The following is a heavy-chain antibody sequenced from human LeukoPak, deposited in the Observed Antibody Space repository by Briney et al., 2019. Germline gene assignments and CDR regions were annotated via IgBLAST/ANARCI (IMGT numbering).Heavy chain of an antibody. D-gene: IGHD2-15*01. Sequence: SQTLSLTCTVSGGSISSGGHYWTWIRQHPGKGLEWIGYIYYSGSTYYNPSLKSRVTISVDTSKNQFSLKLSSVTAADTAVYYCARDGIWCTGGSCYGNYYYGMDVWGQGTTVTVSS. J-gene: IGHJ6*02. CDR1: GGSISSGGHY. V-gene: IGHV4-31*03. CDR3: ARDGIWCTGGSCYGNYYYGMDV. CDR2: IYYSGST.